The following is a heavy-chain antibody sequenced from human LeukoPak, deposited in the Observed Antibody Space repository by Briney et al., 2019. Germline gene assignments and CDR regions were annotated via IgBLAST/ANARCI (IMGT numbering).Heavy chain of an antibody. D-gene: IGHD5-18*01. CDR3: AKPPKYSFGYNSFDY. CDR1: GFTFSSYA. V-gene: IGHV3-23*01. Sequence: GGSLRLSCAASGFTFSSYAMSWVRQAPGKGLEWVSAISGSGGSTYYADSVKGRFTISRDNSKNTLYLQMNSLRAEDTAVYYCAKPPKYSFGYNSFDYWGQGTLVTVSS. J-gene: IGHJ4*02. CDR2: ISGSGGST.